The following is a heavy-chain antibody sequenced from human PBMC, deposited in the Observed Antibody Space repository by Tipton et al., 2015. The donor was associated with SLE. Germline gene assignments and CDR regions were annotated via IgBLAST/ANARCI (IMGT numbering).Heavy chain of an antibody. D-gene: IGHD3-22*01. Sequence: QLVQSGPEVKKPGASVKVSCRASGYTFTSYYMHWVRQAPGQGLEWMGIINPSGGSTSYAQKFQGRVTMTRDTSTSTVYMELSSLRSEDTAVYYCARVGYYYDSSGYYHFDYWGQGTLVTVSS. CDR3: ARVGYYYDSSGYYHFDY. J-gene: IGHJ4*02. CDR1: GYTFTSYY. V-gene: IGHV1-46*01. CDR2: INPSGGST.